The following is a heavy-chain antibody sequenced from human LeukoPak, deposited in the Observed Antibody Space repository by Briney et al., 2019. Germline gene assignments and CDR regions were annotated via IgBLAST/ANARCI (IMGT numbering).Heavy chain of an antibody. Sequence: GGSLRLSCAAPGFTFSSYAMSWVRQAPGKGLEWVSAISGSGGSTYYADSVKGRFTISRDNSKNTLYLQMNSLRAEDTAVYYCAKGDGSPPLFDYWGQGTLVTVSS. CDR1: GFTFSSYA. J-gene: IGHJ4*02. V-gene: IGHV3-23*01. CDR3: AKGDGSPPLFDY. D-gene: IGHD1-26*01. CDR2: ISGSGGST.